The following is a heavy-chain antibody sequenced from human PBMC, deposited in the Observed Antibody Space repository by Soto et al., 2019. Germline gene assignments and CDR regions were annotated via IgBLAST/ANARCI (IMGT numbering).Heavy chain of an antibody. CDR1: GGSVSSGSYS. Sequence: QVQLQESGPGLVKPSETLSLTCTVSGGSVSSGSYSWSWIRQPPGKGLEWIGYIYYSGSTHYNPSLKSRVTISVDTSKNQFSLKLSSVTAADTAVYYCARGATVWNDERYFDYWGQGTLVTVSS. CDR3: ARGATVWNDERYFDY. V-gene: IGHV4-61*01. J-gene: IGHJ4*02. D-gene: IGHD1-1*01. CDR2: IYYSGST.